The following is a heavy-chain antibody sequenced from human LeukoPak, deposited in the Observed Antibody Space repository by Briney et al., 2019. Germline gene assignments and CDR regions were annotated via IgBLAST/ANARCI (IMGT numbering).Heavy chain of an antibody. D-gene: IGHD3-3*01. CDR1: AGSSSGYY. J-gene: IGHJ4*02. CDR3: ARRRSDFWSGYYTCFDY. Sequence: PSETLSLTSAVYAGSSSGYYWGWIRQPAGGGLGWVGEINHSVRTNYNRSLKSRVTIPVDTSRNQLSLKLTSLTAADTALYYWARRRSDFWSGYYTCFDYGGQGMLVTVSS. CDR2: INHSVRT. V-gene: IGHV4-34*01.